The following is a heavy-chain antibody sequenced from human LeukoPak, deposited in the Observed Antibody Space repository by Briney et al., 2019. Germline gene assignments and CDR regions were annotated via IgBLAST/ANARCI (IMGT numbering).Heavy chain of an antibody. Sequence: GGSLRLSCAASGFTFSSYWMHWVRQAPGKGLVWVSRINTDGSSTSYADSVKGRFTISRDNAKNTLYLQMNSLRAEDTAVYYCARGQVVPAAPMHPWGQGTLVTVSS. V-gene: IGHV3-74*01. D-gene: IGHD2-2*01. CDR2: INTDGSST. CDR1: GFTFSSYW. J-gene: IGHJ5*02. CDR3: ARGQVVPAAPMHP.